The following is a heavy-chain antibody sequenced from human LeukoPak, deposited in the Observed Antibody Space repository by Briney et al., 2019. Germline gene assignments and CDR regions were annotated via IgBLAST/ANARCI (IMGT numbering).Heavy chain of an antibody. CDR3: AREGDYVWGSYPPLDY. J-gene: IGHJ4*02. D-gene: IGHD3-16*02. Sequence: EPGRSLRLSCAASGFTFSDYYMSWIRQAPGKGLEWVSYISSSGSTIYYADSVKGRFTISRDNAKNSLYLQMNSLRAEDTAVYYCAREGDYVWGSYPPLDYWGQGTLVTVSS. V-gene: IGHV3-11*01. CDR1: GFTFSDYY. CDR2: ISSSGSTI.